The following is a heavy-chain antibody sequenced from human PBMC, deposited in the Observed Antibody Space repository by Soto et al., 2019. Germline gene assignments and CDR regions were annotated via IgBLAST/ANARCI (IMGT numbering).Heavy chain of an antibody. Sequence: ASVKGSFNSSGSTFTGYYLRWVRQAPGQGLEWMGWINPNNNGTNFAQKFQGRVTMTRDTSLTTVYMEVSRLRSDDMALYYCATTQWLAYNWFDPWGQGTLVNVSS. D-gene: IGHD6-19*01. V-gene: IGHV1-2*02. J-gene: IGHJ5*02. CDR3: ATTQWLAYNWFDP. CDR2: INPNNNGT. CDR1: GSTFTGYY.